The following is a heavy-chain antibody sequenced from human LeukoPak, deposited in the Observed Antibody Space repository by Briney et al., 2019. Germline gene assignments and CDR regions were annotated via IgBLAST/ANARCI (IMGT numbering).Heavy chain of an antibody. CDR2: ISAYNGDT. V-gene: IGHV1-18*01. J-gene: IGHJ3*02. D-gene: IGHD3-22*01. Sequence: ASVKVSCKASGYTFTSYGISWVRQAPGQGLEWMGWISAYNGDTSYAQKLQGRVTMTTDTSTSTAYMELRSLRSDDTAVYYCARVSIVVSAFDIWGQGTMVTVSS. CDR1: GYTFTSYG. CDR3: ARVSIVVSAFDI.